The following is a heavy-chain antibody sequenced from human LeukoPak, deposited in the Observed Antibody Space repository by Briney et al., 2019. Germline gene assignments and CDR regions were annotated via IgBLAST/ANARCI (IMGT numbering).Heavy chain of an antibody. Sequence: SETLSLTCAVSGGSISSSNWWSWVRQPPGKGLAWIGEIYHSGSTNCNPSLKSRVTISVDKSKNQFSLKLSSVTAADTAVYYCARARVAAAGINWFDPWGQGTLVTVSS. CDR2: IYHSGST. V-gene: IGHV4-4*02. J-gene: IGHJ5*02. CDR3: ARARVAAAGINWFDP. D-gene: IGHD6-13*01. CDR1: GGSISSSNW.